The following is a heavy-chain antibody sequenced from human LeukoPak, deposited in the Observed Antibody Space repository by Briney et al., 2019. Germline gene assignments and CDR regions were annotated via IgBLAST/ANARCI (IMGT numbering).Heavy chain of an antibody. J-gene: IGHJ5*02. Sequence: SETLSLTCTVSGGSINSYYWSWIRQPPGKGLEWIGYIYTSGSTNYNPSLKSRVTISVDTSKNQFSLKLSSVTAANTAVYYCARQGTQYSYGYNWFDPWGQGTLVTVSS. D-gene: IGHD5-18*01. CDR2: IYTSGST. CDR3: ARQGTQYSYGYNWFDP. V-gene: IGHV4-4*09. CDR1: GGSINSYY.